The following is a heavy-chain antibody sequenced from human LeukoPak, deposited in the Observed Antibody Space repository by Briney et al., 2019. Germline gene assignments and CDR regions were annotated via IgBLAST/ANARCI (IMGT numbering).Heavy chain of an antibody. CDR2: IRSEANSYAT. Sequence: GGSLRLSCAVSRLTHSGLAMHWASQASGKGLEWVGRIRSEANSYATAYAASVKGMFTISRDDSKNTAYLQTNSLKTEDTVVYYGCERDDVAFRVTLDYWGQGALVTVSP. V-gene: IGHV3-73*01. D-gene: IGHD3-3*02. J-gene: IGHJ4*02. CDR1: RLTHSGLA. CDR3: CERDDVAFRVTLDY.